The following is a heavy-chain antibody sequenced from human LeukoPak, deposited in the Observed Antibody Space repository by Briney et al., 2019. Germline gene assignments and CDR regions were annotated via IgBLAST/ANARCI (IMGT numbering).Heavy chain of an antibody. Sequence: ASVKVSCKASGYTFINYGITWVRQAPGQGLEWMGWITTYNGNTYYAQNFQGRVTMTADTSTSTAYMEVRSLRSDDTAVYYCARLSPPIASFCSGGTCYSGGFDPRGQGTLVTVSS. CDR1: GYTFINYG. V-gene: IGHV1-18*01. J-gene: IGHJ5*02. CDR2: ITTYNGNT. D-gene: IGHD2-15*01. CDR3: ARLSPPIASFCSGGTCYSGGFDP.